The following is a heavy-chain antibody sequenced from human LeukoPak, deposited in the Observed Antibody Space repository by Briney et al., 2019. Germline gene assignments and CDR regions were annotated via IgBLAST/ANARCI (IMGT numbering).Heavy chain of an antibody. CDR3: ARVPAAADNYGMDV. Sequence: PGGSLRLSCAASGFTFSSYAMSWVRQAPGKGLEWVSAISGSGGSTYYADSVKGRFTISRDNSKNTLYLQMNSLRAEDTAVYYCARVPAAADNYGMDVWGQGTTVTVSS. D-gene: IGHD2-2*01. CDR2: ISGSGGST. CDR1: GFTFSSYA. J-gene: IGHJ6*02. V-gene: IGHV3-23*01.